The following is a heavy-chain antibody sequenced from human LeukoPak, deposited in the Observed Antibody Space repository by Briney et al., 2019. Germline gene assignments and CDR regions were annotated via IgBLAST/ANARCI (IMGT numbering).Heavy chain of an antibody. V-gene: IGHV3-48*01. CDR3: AREDNDYGDYGRFDP. J-gene: IGHJ5*02. CDR2: ISSSSSTI. D-gene: IGHD4-17*01. Sequence: GGSLRLSCAASGFTFSSYSMNWVRQAPGKGLEWVSYISSSSSTIYYADSVKSRFTISRDNAKNSLYLQMNSLRAEDTAVYYCAREDNDYGDYGRFDPWGQGALVTVSS. CDR1: GFTFSSYS.